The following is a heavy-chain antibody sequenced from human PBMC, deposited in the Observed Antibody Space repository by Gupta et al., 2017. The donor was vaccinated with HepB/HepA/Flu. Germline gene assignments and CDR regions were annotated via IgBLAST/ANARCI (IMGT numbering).Heavy chain of an antibody. V-gene: IGHV3-7*01. CDR2: IKEDSREK. Sequence: EVQLVESGGGLVQHGGSLRLSCVGSGFSFSMSWMSWVRQVPGKGLEWVANIKEDSREKNYVDSVEGRFTISRDNTKNSMYLQMDSLRVEDTAIYYCAKEMSFARDYWGQGILVTVSS. CDR3: AKEMSFARDY. CDR1: GFSFSMSW. J-gene: IGHJ4*02.